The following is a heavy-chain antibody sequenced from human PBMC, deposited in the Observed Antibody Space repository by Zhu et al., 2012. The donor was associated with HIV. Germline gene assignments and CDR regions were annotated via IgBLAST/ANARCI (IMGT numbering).Heavy chain of an antibody. CDR1: GGSFSGYY. Sequence: QVQLQQWGAGLLKPSETLSLTCAVYGGSFSGYYWSWIRQPPGKGLEWIGEINHSGSTNYNPSLKSRLTISVDTSKNQFSLKLSSVTAADTAVYYCARVLHGPGIVRNGFYFDYWGQGTLVTVSS. J-gene: IGHJ4*02. CDR3: ARVLHGPGIVRNGFYFDY. CDR2: INHSGST. D-gene: IGHD3-10*01. V-gene: IGHV4-34*01.